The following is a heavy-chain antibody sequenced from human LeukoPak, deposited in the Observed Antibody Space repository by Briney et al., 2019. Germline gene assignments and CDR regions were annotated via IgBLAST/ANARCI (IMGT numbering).Heavy chain of an antibody. CDR2: IYDSGTT. J-gene: IGHJ4*02. CDR1: GDSISNGGYY. Sequence: SETLSLTCTVSGDSISNGGYYWSWIRLHPGKGLEWVGYIYDSGTTYYSPALQSRVSISVDTSDNKFSLKLKSLTAADTAVYYCAREGDRRGFDYWGQGTLVTVSS. V-gene: IGHV4-31*03. D-gene: IGHD1-14*01. CDR3: AREGDRRGFDY.